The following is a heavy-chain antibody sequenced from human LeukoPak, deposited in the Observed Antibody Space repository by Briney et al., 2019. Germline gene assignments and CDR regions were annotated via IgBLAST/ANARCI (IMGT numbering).Heavy chain of an antibody. CDR3: ARSDESYSGSDGFYDY. D-gene: IGHD1-26*01. V-gene: IGHV1-2*02. CDR2: ININSGGT. J-gene: IGHJ4*01. Sequence: ASVKDSCKASGYTFTGSYIYWVRQAPGQGRESMGWININSGGTNYAQTCQGRVTMTRDTSISTPYMELSRLRSDDTAVYYSARSDESYSGSDGFYDYWGQGTLVTVS. CDR1: GYTFTGSY.